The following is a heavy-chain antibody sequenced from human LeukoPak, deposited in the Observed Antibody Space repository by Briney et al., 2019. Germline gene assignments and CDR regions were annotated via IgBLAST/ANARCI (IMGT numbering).Heavy chain of an antibody. CDR2: IIPIFGTA. CDR1: GGTFSSYA. D-gene: IGHD2-2*01. V-gene: IGHV1-69*01. Sequence: SVKVSCKASGGTFSSYAISWVRQAPGQGLEWMGGIIPIFGTANYAQKFQGRVTITADESTSTAYMELSSLRSEDTAVYYCARNTLGYCSRTSCPWRSYFDYWGQGTLVTVSS. CDR3: ARNTLGYCSRTSCPWRSYFDY. J-gene: IGHJ4*02.